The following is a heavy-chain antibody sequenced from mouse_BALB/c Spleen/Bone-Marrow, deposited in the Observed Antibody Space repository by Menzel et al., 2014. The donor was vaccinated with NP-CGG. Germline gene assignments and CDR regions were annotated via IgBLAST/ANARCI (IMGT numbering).Heavy chain of an antibody. CDR3: TRRGLYYGYAMDY. CDR2: IHYSGST. V-gene: IGHV3-1*02. D-gene: IGHD1-1*02. J-gene: IGHJ4*01. Sequence: VQLQQSGPDLVKPSQSLSLACTVTGYSTTSGYSWHWIRQFPGNKLEWMGYIHYSGSTNYNPSLKSRISITRDTSKNQFFLQLNSVTTEDTATYYCTRRGLYYGYAMDYWGQGTSVTVSS. CDR1: GYSTTSGYS.